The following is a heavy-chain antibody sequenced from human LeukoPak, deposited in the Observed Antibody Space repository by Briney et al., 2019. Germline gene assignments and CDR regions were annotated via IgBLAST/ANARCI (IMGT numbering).Heavy chain of an antibody. CDR1: GGSISSYY. CDR2: IYYSGST. Sequence: SETLSLTCTVSGGSISSYYWSWIRQPPGKGLEWIGYIYYSGSTNYNPSLKSRVTISVDTSKNQFSLKLSSVTAADTAVYYCARPGGYRYYYGSGSSPQDAFDIWGQGTMVTVSS. J-gene: IGHJ3*02. V-gene: IGHV4-59*01. CDR3: ARPGGYRYYYGSGSSPQDAFDI. D-gene: IGHD3-10*01.